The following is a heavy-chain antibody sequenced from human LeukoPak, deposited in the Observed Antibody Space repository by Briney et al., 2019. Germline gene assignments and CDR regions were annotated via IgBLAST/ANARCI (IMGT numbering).Heavy chain of an antibody. Sequence: GGSLRLSCAASGSTFSNYEMDWVRQAPGKGLEWISYISRSGSPIYYADSVKGRFTISRDNAKNSLYLQMNSLRAEDTAVYYCAGGPYSSGSSGGGQGTLVTVSS. CDR3: AGGPYSSGSSG. V-gene: IGHV3-48*03. CDR2: ISRSGSPI. J-gene: IGHJ4*02. CDR1: GSTFSNYE. D-gene: IGHD6-19*01.